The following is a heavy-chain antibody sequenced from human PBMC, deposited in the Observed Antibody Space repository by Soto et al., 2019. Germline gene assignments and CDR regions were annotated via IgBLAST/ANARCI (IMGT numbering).Heavy chain of an antibody. J-gene: IGHJ4*02. V-gene: IGHV4-38-2*01. CDR1: GFSISSGYY. Sequence: KTSETLSLTCAVSGFSISSGYYWGWIRQPPGKGLEWIGGIYHSGSTYYNPSLKSRLTISVDTSRNQFALNLSSVTAADTAVYYCARVNGWVDYWGQGTQVTVSS. CDR3: ARVNGWVDY. D-gene: IGHD6-19*01. CDR2: IYHSGST.